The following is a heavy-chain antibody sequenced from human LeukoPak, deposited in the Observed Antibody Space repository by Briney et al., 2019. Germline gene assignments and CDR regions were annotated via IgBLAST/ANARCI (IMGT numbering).Heavy chain of an antibody. D-gene: IGHD2-2*01. Sequence: GRSLRLSCAASGFTFSGHAMHWARQTPGKGLEWVAVISYDGRNEYYADSVKGRFTISRDNSKNTLFLQMNSLRAEDTALYYCARQDCSPSCYLAYWGQGPWSPSPQ. V-gene: IGHV3-30*04. CDR3: ARQDCSPSCYLAY. CDR2: ISYDGRNE. J-gene: IGHJ4*02. CDR1: GFTFSGHA.